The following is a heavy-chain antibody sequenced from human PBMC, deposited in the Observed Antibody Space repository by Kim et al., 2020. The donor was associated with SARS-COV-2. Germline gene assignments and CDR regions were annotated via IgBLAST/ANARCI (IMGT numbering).Heavy chain of an antibody. CDR2: IYYSGST. D-gene: IGHD2-15*01. CDR3: ARHCPLGCLAVYTEGSDV. J-gene: IGHJ6*02. V-gene: IGHV4-39*01. Sequence: SETLSLTCTVSGGSISSSSYYWGWIRQPPGKGLEWIGSIYYSGSTYYNPSLKSRVTISVDTSKNQFSLKLSSVTAADTAVYYCARHCPLGCLAVYTEGSDVWGQGTTVTVSS. CDR1: GGSISSSSYY.